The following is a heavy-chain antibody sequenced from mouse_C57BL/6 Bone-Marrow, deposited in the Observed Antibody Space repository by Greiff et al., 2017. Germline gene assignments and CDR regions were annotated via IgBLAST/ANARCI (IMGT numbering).Heavy chain of an antibody. CDR1: GYTFTSYW. J-gene: IGHJ3*01. CDR2: IHPSDGDT. CDR3: AIPEYDDGSFAY. Sequence: QVQLQQPGAELVKPGASVKVSCKASGYTFTSYWMHWVKQRPGQGLEWIGRIHPSDGDTNYNQKFKGKATLTVDKSSSTAYMQLSCLTSEDSAVYDCAIPEYDDGSFAYWGQGTLVTVSA. D-gene: IGHD1-1*02. V-gene: IGHV1-74*01.